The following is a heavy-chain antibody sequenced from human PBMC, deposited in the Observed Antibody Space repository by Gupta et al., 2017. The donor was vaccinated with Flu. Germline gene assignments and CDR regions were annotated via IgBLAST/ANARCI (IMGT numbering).Heavy chain of an antibody. Sequence: QVHLVQSGAEVKKPGASVKVSCQASGYTFSGYDMHWVRQAPGQGLEWMGWINPSTGGTNYAPKFQGRVTMTRDTSISTAYMELNSLKSDDTATYFCATLRQGYSLAQWGQGTLVTVSS. CDR3: ATLRQGYSLAQ. V-gene: IGHV1-2*02. D-gene: IGHD5-18*01. J-gene: IGHJ4*02. CDR2: INPSTGGT. CDR1: GYTFSGYD.